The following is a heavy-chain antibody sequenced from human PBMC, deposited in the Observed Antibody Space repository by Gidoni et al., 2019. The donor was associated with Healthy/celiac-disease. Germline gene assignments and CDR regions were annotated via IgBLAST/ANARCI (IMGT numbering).Heavy chain of an antibody. V-gene: IGHV1-69*06. CDR3: ARASGSYYYMDV. J-gene: IGHJ6*03. CDR2: SIPIFGTA. D-gene: IGHD1-26*01. Sequence: QGQLVQSGAEVKKPGSSVKVACKASGGTFSSSAISGVRQAPGQGLEWMGGSIPIFGTATSAQKFQGRVTITADISTSTAYMELSSLRSEDTAVYYCARASGSYYYMDVWGQGTTVTVSS. CDR1: GGTFSSSA.